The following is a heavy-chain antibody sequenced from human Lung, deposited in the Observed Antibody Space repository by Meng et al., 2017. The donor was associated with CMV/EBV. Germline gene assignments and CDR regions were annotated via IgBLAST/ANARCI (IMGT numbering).Heavy chain of an antibody. CDR2: TYYRSKWYH. Sequence: QGQLQQSEPGLVKPSQTLSLTCAISGDIVSSNSAAWHWIRQSPSRGLEWLGRTYYRSKWYHEYAVSVKSRITISPDTPKNQFSLQLNSMTPEDTAVYYCARGINGGCGDWGQGTLVTVSS. CDR3: ARGINGGCGD. D-gene: IGHD4-23*01. V-gene: IGHV6-1*01. CDR1: GDIVSSNSAA. J-gene: IGHJ4*02.